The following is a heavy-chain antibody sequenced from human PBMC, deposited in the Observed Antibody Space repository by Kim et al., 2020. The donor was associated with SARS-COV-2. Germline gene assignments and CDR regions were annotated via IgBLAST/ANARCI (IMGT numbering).Heavy chain of an antibody. J-gene: IGHJ4*02. CDR3: ARYLSIRGSYHIDY. CDR1: GFTFGSHS. D-gene: IGHD1-26*01. Sequence: GGSLRLSCAASGFTFGSHSMNWVRQAPGKGLEWLSYISSSGDTIYYEDSVKGRFTISRDNAKNSLYLQMNSLRADDTAVYYCARYLSIRGSYHIDYWGQGILVTVSS. CDR2: ISSSGDTI. V-gene: IGHV3-48*04.